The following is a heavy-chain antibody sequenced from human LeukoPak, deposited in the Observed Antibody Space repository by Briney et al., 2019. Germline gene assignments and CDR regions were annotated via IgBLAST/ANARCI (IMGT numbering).Heavy chain of an antibody. CDR2: ISYDGSNK. J-gene: IGHJ4*02. CDR1: GFTFSSYA. CDR3: ARNHRDLLYFDY. Sequence: AGGSLRLSCAASGFTFSSYAMHWVRQAPGKGLEWVAVISYDGSNKYYADSVKGRFTISRDNSKNTLYLQMNSLRAEDTAVYYCARNHRDLLYFDYWGQGTLVTVSS. D-gene: IGHD5-24*01. V-gene: IGHV3-30-3*01.